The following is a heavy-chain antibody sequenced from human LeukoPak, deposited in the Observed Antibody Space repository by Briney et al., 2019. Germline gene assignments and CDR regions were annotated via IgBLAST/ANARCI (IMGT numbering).Heavy chain of an antibody. CDR3: ARVAYCGGDCYHFDY. J-gene: IGHJ4*02. V-gene: IGHV3-23*01. Sequence: PGGSLRLSCAASGFTFSSYAMSWVRQAPGKGLEWVSAISGSGGSTYYADSVKGRFTISRDNSKNTLYLQMNSLRAEDTAVYYCARVAYCGGDCYHFDYWGQGTLVTVSS. D-gene: IGHD2-21*02. CDR2: ISGSGGST. CDR1: GFTFSSYA.